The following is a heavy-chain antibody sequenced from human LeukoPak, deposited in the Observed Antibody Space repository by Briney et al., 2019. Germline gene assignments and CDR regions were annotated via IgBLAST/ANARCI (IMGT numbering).Heavy chain of an antibody. CDR2: IYYSGST. Sequence: PSETLSLTCTVSGGSISSSSYYWGWIRQPPGKGLEWIGSIYYSGSTYYNPSLKSRVTISVDTSKNQFSLKLSSVTAADTAVYYCAMSSGSCYSFAFSCWFDPWGQGTLVTVSS. V-gene: IGHV4-39*01. CDR1: GGSISSSSYY. CDR3: AMSSGSCYSFAFSCWFDP. D-gene: IGHD2-15*01. J-gene: IGHJ5*02.